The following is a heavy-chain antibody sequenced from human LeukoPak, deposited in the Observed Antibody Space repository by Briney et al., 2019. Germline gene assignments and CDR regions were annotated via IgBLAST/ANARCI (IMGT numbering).Heavy chain of an antibody. V-gene: IGHV3-48*01. CDR3: ARTLDTRLVRAFDI. J-gene: IGHJ3*02. CDR1: GFTFSSYS. CDR2: ISSSSSTI. D-gene: IGHD3-16*01. Sequence: GGSLRLSCAASGFTFSSYSMNWVRQAPGKGLEWVSYISSSSSTIYYADSVKGRFTISRDNAKNSLYLQMNSLRAEDTAVYYCARTLDTRLVRAFDIWGQGTTVTVSS.